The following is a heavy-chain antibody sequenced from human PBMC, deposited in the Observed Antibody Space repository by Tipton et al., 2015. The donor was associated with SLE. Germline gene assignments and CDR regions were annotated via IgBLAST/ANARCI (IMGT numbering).Heavy chain of an antibody. CDR3: ARERVAAMSGWYFDL. CDR2: IYYGGNT. Sequence: TLSLTCTVSGGSISGHYWSWIRQPPGKGLEWIGYIYYGGNTNYNPSLKSRVTISVDTSKNQFSLKLNSVTATETATYYCARERVAAMSGWYFDLWGRGILIAVSS. V-gene: IGHV4-59*11. J-gene: IGHJ2*01. D-gene: IGHD1-26*01. CDR1: GGSISGHY.